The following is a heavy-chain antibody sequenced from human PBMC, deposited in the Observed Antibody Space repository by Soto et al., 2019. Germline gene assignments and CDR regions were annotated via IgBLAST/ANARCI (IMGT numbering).Heavy chain of an antibody. CDR1: GFTFTTYA. Sequence: EVQLLESGGGLVQPGGSLRLSCAASGFTFTTYAMSWVRQAPGQGLEWVSAISGSAGSTYYADSVKGRFTISRDNSKNTLYLQMNSLRAEDTAVYYGAKNWDTTFSSSSHWGQGTLVSVSS. J-gene: IGHJ4*02. CDR2: ISGSAGST. CDR3: AKNWDTTFSSSSH. V-gene: IGHV3-23*01. D-gene: IGHD6-6*01.